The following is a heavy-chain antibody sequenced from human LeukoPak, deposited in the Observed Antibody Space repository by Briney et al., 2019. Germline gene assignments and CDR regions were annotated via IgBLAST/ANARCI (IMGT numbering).Heavy chain of an antibody. V-gene: IGHV4-39*01. Sequence: PSETLSLTCTVSGGSISSSSYYWGWIRQPPGKGLEWIGSIYYSGSTYYNPSLKSRVTISVDTSKNQFSLKLSSVTAADTAVYYCARVRLSVWDIDYWGQGTLVTVSS. D-gene: IGHD1-26*01. CDR2: IYYSGST. CDR3: ARVRLSVWDIDY. CDR1: GGSISSSSYY. J-gene: IGHJ4*02.